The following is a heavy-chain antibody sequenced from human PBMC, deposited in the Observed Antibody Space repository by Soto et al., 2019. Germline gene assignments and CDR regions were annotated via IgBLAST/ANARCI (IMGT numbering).Heavy chain of an antibody. CDR1: GYSFTNYW. CDR2: VYGRDSDT. CDR3: ARGGSNYDPYYFDY. D-gene: IGHD5-18*01. J-gene: IGHJ4*02. Sequence: GESLKISCKGSGYSFTNYWIGWVRQMPGKGLEWMGIVYGRDSDTRFNPSFQGQVTFSGDKSINTAYLQWRSLKASDTAMYYCARGGSNYDPYYFDYWGQGTLVTVSS. V-gene: IGHV5-51*01.